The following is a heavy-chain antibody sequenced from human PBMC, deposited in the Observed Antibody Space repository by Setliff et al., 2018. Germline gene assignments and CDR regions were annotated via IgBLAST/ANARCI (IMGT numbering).Heavy chain of an antibody. CDR1: GFTFDDYD. CDR2: INWNGGST. J-gene: IGHJ6*03. D-gene: IGHD3-22*01. V-gene: IGHV3-20*04. CDR3: ARQGRGAVIRYYYYDYYMDV. Sequence: ESLKISCAASGFTFDDYDMNWVRQAPGKGLEWVSGINWNGGSTSYADSVKGRFTISRDNATNSLYLQMNSLRAEDTALYYCARQGRGAVIRYYYYDYYMDVWGKGTTVTVSS.